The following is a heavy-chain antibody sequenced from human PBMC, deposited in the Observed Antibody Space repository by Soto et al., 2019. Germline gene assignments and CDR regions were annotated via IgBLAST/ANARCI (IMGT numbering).Heavy chain of an antibody. Sequence: EVQLVESGGGLVQPGGSLRLSCAVSGFTVSSNYMSWVRQAPGKGLDWVTIIYSGGNTYYADSVKGRFTISRDTSKNTVYLQMNSLRADDTAVYYCARGAMLAWLSYFDHWGQGTPVTVSS. V-gene: IGHV3-66*01. J-gene: IGHJ4*02. CDR3: ARGAMLAWLSYFDH. CDR2: IYSGGNT. D-gene: IGHD3-3*01. CDR1: GFTVSSNY.